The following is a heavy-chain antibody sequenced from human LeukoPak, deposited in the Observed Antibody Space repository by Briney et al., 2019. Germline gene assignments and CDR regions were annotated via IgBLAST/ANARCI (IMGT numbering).Heavy chain of an antibody. CDR1: GGSISSYY. D-gene: IGHD3-22*01. V-gene: IGHV4-59*01. CDR3: ARGYYDSSGYYYLFYYYYMDV. Sequence: SETLSLTCTVSGGSISSYYWSWIRQPPGKGLEWIGYIYYSGSTNYNPSLKSRVTISVDTSKNQFSLKLSSVTAADTAVYYRARGYYDSSGYYYLFYYYYMDVWGKGTTVTVSS. J-gene: IGHJ6*03. CDR2: IYYSGST.